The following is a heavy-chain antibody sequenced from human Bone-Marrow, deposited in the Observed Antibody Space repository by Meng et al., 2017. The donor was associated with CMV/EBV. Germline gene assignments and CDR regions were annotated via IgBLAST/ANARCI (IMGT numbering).Heavy chain of an antibody. V-gene: IGHV3-30*02. Sequence: GESLKISCAASGFTFSNAWMSWVRQAPGKGLEWVAFILYDESNKYYGDSVKGRFTIFRDNAYNTLFLQMDSLRAEDTAVYYCAKDRWPIRHWGQGTLVTVSS. D-gene: IGHD3-3*02. J-gene: IGHJ4*02. CDR2: ILYDESNK. CDR1: GFTFSNAW. CDR3: AKDRWPIRH.